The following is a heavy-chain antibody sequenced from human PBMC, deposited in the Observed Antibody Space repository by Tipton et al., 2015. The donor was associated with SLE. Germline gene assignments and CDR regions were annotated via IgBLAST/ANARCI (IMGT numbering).Heavy chain of an antibody. CDR1: GGTFSNYGIT. CDR2: LIPIIDKT. D-gene: IGHD6-13*01. V-gene: IGHV1-69*05. CDR3: ARYHEQQLRLGNYYFYGMDV. Sequence: QSGAEVKKPGSSMKVSCTASGGTFSNYGITISWVRQAPGQGLEWMGGLIPIIDKTKYAQNFQGRLTITTDESTSTAYMELSSLRSEDTAVYYCARYHEQQLRLGNYYFYGMDVWGQGTTVTVSS. J-gene: IGHJ6*02.